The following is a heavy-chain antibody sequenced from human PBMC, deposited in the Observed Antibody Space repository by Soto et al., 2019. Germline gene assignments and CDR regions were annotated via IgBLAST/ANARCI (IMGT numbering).Heavy chain of an antibody. J-gene: IGHJ4*02. D-gene: IGHD3-10*01. V-gene: IGHV4-34*01. CDR2: INYSAST. Sequence: PSETLSLTCSVSGGSFSIYYWNWIRHSPGKGLEWIGEINYSASTTYNPSLKSRVSISIDTSGNQFSLNLTSVTAADTAVYYCARGPGYYYGSGSSYWGQGTLVTVSS. CDR1: GGSFSIYY. CDR3: ARGPGYYYGSGSSY.